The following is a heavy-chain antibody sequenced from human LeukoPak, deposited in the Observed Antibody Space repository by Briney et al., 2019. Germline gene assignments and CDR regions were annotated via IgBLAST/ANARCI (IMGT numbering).Heavy chain of an antibody. Sequence: GGSLRLSCAASGFTFSSYAMHWVRQAPGKGLEYVSAISSNGGSTYYANSVKGRFTISRDNSKNTLYLQMGSLRAEDMAVYYCAGGSGSWYGYGDYWGQGTLVTVSS. CDR2: ISSNGGST. J-gene: IGHJ4*02. CDR1: GFTFSSYA. D-gene: IGHD6-13*01. V-gene: IGHV3-64*01. CDR3: AGGSGSWYGYGDY.